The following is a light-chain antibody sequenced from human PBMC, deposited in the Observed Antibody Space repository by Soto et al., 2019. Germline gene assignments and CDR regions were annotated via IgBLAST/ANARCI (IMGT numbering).Light chain of an antibody. V-gene: IGLV2-14*01. Sequence: QSALTQPASVSGSPGQSITISCTGTSSDVGGYNYVSWYQQHPGKAPKLMIYEVSNRASGVSNRSAGSKSGTTASRTISGRQAEDEADYYCSSDTSSSTWVFGGGTKLTVL. CDR1: SSDVGGYNY. CDR2: EVS. CDR3: SSDTSSSTWV. J-gene: IGLJ3*02.